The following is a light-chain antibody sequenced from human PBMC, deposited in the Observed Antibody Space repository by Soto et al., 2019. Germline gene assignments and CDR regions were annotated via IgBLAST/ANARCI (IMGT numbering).Light chain of an antibody. J-gene: IGKJ5*01. Sequence: EMLMTQSPATLSVSPGERATLSCRASQSINSNLAWYQQKPGQSPRLLIYGASARATGIPARFSGSGSGTDFTLTISSLQSEDFAVYYCQQYNNWPPSITFGQGTRLEIK. CDR3: QQYNNWPPSIT. V-gene: IGKV3-15*01. CDR2: GAS. CDR1: QSINSN.